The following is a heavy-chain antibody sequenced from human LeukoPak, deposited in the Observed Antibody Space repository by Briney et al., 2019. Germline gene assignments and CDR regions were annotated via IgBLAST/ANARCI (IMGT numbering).Heavy chain of an antibody. J-gene: IGHJ3*02. Sequence: GESPKISCKGSGYSFTSYWIGWVRQMPGKGLEWMGIIYPGDSDTRYSPSFQGQVTISADKSISTAYLQWSSLKASDTAMYYCARRFFYCSSTSCPTIHDAFDIWGQGTMVTVSS. CDR1: GYSFTSYW. CDR3: ARRFFYCSSTSCPTIHDAFDI. D-gene: IGHD2-2*01. V-gene: IGHV5-51*01. CDR2: IYPGDSDT.